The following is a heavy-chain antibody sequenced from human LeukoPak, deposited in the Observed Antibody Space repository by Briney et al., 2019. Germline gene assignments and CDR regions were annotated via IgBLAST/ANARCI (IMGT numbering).Heavy chain of an antibody. D-gene: IGHD6-6*01. CDR3: AKDGQYSSSSPYYFDY. V-gene: IGHV3-21*04. J-gene: IGHJ4*02. Sequence: GGSLRLSCAASGFTFSSYSMNWVRQAPGKGLEWVSSISSSSSYIYYADSVKGRFTISRDNAENSLYLQMNSLRAEDTAVYYCAKDGQYSSSSPYYFDYWGQGTLVTVSS. CDR1: GFTFSSYS. CDR2: ISSSSSYI.